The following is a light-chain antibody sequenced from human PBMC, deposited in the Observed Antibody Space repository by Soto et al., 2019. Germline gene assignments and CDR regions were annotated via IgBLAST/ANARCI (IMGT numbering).Light chain of an antibody. J-gene: IGLJ2*01. Sequence: QSVLTQPPSASGTPGQRVTISGSGSSSNIGRNTVNWFQQLPGTAPKLLIYSNNQRPSGVPDRFSGSKSGTSASLAISGLQSEDEDDYYCAAWDDSLNGVVFGGGTKLTVL. CDR1: SSNIGRNT. CDR3: AAWDDSLNGVV. CDR2: SNN. V-gene: IGLV1-44*01.